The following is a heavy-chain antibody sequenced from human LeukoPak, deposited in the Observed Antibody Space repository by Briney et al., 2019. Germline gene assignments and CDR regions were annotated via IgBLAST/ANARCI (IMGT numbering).Heavy chain of an antibody. V-gene: IGHV3-30-3*01. D-gene: IGHD6-13*01. CDR3: ARVIVPVAAGHYYYYGMDV. Sequence: PGGSLRLSCAASGFTVSSNYMSWVRQAPGKGLEWVAVISYDGSNKYYADSVKGRLTISRDNSKNTLYLQMNSLRAEDTAVYYCARVIVPVAAGHYYYYGMDVWGQGTTVTVSS. CDR1: GFTVSSNY. CDR2: ISYDGSNK. J-gene: IGHJ6*02.